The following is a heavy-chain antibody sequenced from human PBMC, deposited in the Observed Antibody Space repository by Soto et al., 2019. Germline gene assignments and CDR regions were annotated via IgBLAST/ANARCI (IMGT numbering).Heavy chain of an antibody. Sequence: ASVKVSCKASGYTFTSYGITWVRQAPGQGLEWMGWISAHNGNTDYAQKLQGRVIVTRDTSTSTAYMELRSLRSDDAAVYYCARGRYGDYWGQGALVTVSS. CDR3: ARGRYGDY. J-gene: IGHJ4*02. CDR2: ISAHNGNT. CDR1: GYTFTSYG. D-gene: IGHD1-1*01. V-gene: IGHV1-18*01.